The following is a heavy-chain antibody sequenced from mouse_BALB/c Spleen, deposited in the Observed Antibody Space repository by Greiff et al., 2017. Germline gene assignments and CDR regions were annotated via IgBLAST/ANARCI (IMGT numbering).Heavy chain of an antibody. Sequence: EVKLVESGGGLVKPGGSLKLSCAASGFTFSSYTMSWVRQTPEKRLEWVATISSGGGNTYYPDSVKGRFTISRDNAKNNLYLQMSSLRSEDTALYYCARCHYGSSRLTWFAYWGQGTLVTVSA. CDR1: GFTFSSYT. D-gene: IGHD1-1*01. CDR3: ARCHYGSSRLTWFAY. V-gene: IGHV5-9*03. J-gene: IGHJ3*01. CDR2: ISSGGGNT.